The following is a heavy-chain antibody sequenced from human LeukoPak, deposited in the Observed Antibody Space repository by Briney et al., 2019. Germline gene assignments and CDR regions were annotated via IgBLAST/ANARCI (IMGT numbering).Heavy chain of an antibody. J-gene: IGHJ4*02. Sequence: ASVKVSCKASGYTFTSYYMHWVRQAPGQGLEWMGIINPSGGSTSYAQKFQGRVTMTRDTSTSTVYMELSSLRAEDTAVYYCAKDRATVVLFDYWGQGTLVTVSS. CDR3: AKDRATVVLFDY. CDR2: INPSGGST. D-gene: IGHD4-23*01. CDR1: GYTFTSYY. V-gene: IGHV1-46*01.